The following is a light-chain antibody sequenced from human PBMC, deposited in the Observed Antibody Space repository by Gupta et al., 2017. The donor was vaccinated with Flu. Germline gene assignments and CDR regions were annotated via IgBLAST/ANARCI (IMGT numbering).Light chain of an antibody. CDR1: QSVSGN. CDR2: SAA. Sequence: RATPSRSGSQSVSGNLAWDQQKPGQAPRPLIYSAATRASAIPARVSGSGCGTEFTLTISSLQSEDFAVYDCQRYNNWLRWTFGQGTKVDIK. V-gene: IGKV3D-15*01. J-gene: IGKJ1*01. CDR3: QRYNNWLRWT.